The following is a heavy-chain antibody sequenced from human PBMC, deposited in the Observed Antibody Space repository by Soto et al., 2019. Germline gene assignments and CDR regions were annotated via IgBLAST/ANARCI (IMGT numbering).Heavy chain of an antibody. V-gene: IGHV3-30*18. Sequence: QVHLVESGGGVVQPGRSLRLSCAASGFTFSSYALHWVRQAPGKGLEWVAVISYDGSNKYYADSVKGRFTISRDNSKNTVNLQLNSLRPEDTTVYYCAKDNHYDTGDYYGNAVDYWGRGTLVTVPS. D-gene: IGHD3-22*01. J-gene: IGHJ4*02. CDR2: ISYDGSNK. CDR3: AKDNHYDTGDYYGNAVDY. CDR1: GFTFSSYA.